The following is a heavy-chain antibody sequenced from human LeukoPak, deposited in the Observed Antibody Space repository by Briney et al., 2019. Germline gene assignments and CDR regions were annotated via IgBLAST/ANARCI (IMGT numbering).Heavy chain of an antibody. CDR1: GFTFNSYS. D-gene: IGHD2-2*01. CDR3: AREYCSSTSCLYDY. Sequence: GGSLRFSCAAPGFTFNSYSMNWVRQAPGKGLEWVSYISSSSSTIYYADSVKGRFTISRDKAKNSLYLQMNSLRAEDTAVYYCAREYCSSTSCLYDYWGQGTLLTVSS. V-gene: IGHV3-48*01. J-gene: IGHJ4*02. CDR2: ISSSSSTI.